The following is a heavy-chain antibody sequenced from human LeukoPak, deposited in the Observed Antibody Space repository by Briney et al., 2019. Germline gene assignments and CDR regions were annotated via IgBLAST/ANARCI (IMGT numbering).Heavy chain of an antibody. CDR3: ARDSNSRRFGY. CDR2: FSNGAT. V-gene: IGHV4-38-2*02. CDR1: GAAISSRNY. D-gene: IGHD4-11*01. J-gene: IGHJ4*02. Sequence: SETLSLTCAVSGAAISSRNYWGWIRQPPGKGLEWIGTFSNGATYYTPSLKSRVTISIDTSRNEFSRKLCSVTAADTAVYYCARDSNSRRFGYWGQGTPVAVSS.